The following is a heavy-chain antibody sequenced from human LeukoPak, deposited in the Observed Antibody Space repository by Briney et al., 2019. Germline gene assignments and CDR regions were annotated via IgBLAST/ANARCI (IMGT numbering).Heavy chain of an antibody. V-gene: IGHV4-61*02. Sequence: SSQTLSLTCTVSGGSISSGSYYWSWIRQPAGKGLEWIGRIYTSGSTNYNPSLKSRVTISVDTSKNQFSLKLSSVTAADTAVYYCARAPGYSSGWYLDYWGQGTPVTVSS. D-gene: IGHD6-19*01. CDR3: ARAPGYSSGWYLDY. CDR1: GGSISSGSYY. J-gene: IGHJ4*02. CDR2: IYTSGST.